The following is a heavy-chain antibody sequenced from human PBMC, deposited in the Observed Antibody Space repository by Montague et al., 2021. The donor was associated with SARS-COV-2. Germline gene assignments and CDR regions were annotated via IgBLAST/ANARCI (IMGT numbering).Heavy chain of an antibody. D-gene: IGHD2-8*01. J-gene: IGHJ6*02. CDR2: ISYDGSNK. V-gene: IGHV3-30*18. Sequence: SLRLSCAASGFTFSSYGMHWVRQAPGKGLEWVAVISYDGSNKYYADSMKGRFTISRDNSKNTLYLQMNSLSAEDTAVYYCAKDFMSLMVYAMVYYYYGMDVWGQGTTVTVSS. CDR1: GFTFSSYG. CDR3: AKDFMSLMVYAMVYYYYGMDV.